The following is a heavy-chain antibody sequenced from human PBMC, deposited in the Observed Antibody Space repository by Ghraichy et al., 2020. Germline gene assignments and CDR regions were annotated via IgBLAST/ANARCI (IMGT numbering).Heavy chain of an antibody. CDR1: GFTFSSYA. CDR3: AGGLGDLDAFDI. D-gene: IGHD3-16*01. CDR2: ISYDGSNK. Sequence: LSLTCAASGFTFSSYAMHWVRQAPGKGLEWVAVISYDGSNKYYADSVKGRFTISRDNSKNTLYLQMNSLRAEDTAVYYCAGGLGDLDAFDIWGQGTMVTVSS. J-gene: IGHJ3*02. V-gene: IGHV3-30-3*01.